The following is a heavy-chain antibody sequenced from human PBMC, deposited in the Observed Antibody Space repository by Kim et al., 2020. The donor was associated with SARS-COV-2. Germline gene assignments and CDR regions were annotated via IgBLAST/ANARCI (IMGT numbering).Heavy chain of an antibody. D-gene: IGHD1-1*01. Sequence: SVKGRLTICRGNSKNTLYLQMNSLRAEDTAVYYCAIKFTDLKLEHPSGALWGQGTLVTVSS. J-gene: IGHJ4*02. V-gene: IGHV3-23*01. CDR3: AIKFTDLKLEHPSGAL.